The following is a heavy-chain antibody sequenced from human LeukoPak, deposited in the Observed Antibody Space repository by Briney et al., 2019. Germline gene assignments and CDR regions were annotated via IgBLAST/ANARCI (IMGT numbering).Heavy chain of an antibody. V-gene: IGHV3-53*01. D-gene: IGHD5-18*01. CDR2: IYSGGST. J-gene: IGHJ4*02. Sequence: GGSLRLSSAASGFTVSSNYMSWVRQAPGKGLEWDSVIYSGGSTYYADSVKGRFTISRDNSKNPLYLQMNSLRAEDTAVYYCARDLGYSYGLRPVGYSGQGTLVTVSS. CDR3: ARDLGYSYGLRPVGY. CDR1: GFTVSSNY.